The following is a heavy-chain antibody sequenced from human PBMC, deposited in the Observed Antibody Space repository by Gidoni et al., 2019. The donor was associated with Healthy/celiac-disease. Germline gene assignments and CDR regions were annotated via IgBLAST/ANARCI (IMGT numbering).Heavy chain of an antibody. Sequence: EVQLVESGGGLVQPGGSLSLSCAASGFTVSSNYMSWVRQAPGKGLEWVSVIYSGGSTYYADSVKGRFTISRDNSKNTLYLQMNSLRAEDTAVYYCATGRVVVDYFDYWGQGTLVTVSS. J-gene: IGHJ4*02. CDR2: IYSGGST. CDR3: ATGRVVVDYFDY. CDR1: GFTVSSNY. V-gene: IGHV3-66*01. D-gene: IGHD3-22*01.